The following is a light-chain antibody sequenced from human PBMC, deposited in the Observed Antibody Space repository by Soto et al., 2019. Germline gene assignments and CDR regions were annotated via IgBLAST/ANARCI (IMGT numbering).Light chain of an antibody. Sequence: EIGLTQSPCTLSLSPGERATLSCRASQSVSSSYLAWYQQKPGQAPRLLIYGASSRATGIPDRFSSSGSGTDFTLTISRLEPEDFAVYYCQQYAGSRTFGQGTKVDIK. CDR1: QSVSSSY. CDR2: GAS. J-gene: IGKJ1*01. V-gene: IGKV3-20*01. CDR3: QQYAGSRT.